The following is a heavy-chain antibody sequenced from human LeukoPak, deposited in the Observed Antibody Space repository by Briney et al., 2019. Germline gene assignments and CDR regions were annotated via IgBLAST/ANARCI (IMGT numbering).Heavy chain of an antibody. CDR1: GYTFNNYY. J-gene: IGHJ4*02. D-gene: IGHD2-21*02. Sequence: ASVKVSCKASGYTFNNYYLHWVRQAPGQRLQWMGKINPSGGDTTYAQKFQGRFTVTRDTSTSTVYMDLSSLRSDDTAVYYCASGYCSGDCYYDYWGQGTLVTVSS. V-gene: IGHV1-46*02. CDR3: ASGYCSGDCYYDY. CDR2: INPSGGDT.